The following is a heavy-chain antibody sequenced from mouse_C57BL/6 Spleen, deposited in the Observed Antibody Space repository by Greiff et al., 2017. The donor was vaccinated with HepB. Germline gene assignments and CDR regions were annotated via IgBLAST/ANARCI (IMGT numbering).Heavy chain of an antibody. V-gene: IGHV1-26*01. CDR3: ACEAFAY. J-gene: IGHJ3*01. CDR2: INPNNGGT. Sequence: EVQLQQSGPELVKPGASVKISCKASGYTFTDYYMNWVKQSHGKSLEWIGDINPNNGGTSYNQKFKGKATLTVDKSSSTAYMELRSLTSEDSAVYYCACEAFAYWGQGTLVTVSA. CDR1: GYTFTDYY.